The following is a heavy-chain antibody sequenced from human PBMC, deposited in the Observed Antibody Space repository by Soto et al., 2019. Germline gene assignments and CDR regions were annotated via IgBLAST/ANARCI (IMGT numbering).Heavy chain of an antibody. V-gene: IGHV3-30*18. CDR3: AKDLSAAGHYYYHYYGIDV. Sequence: QVQLVESGGGVVQPGRSLRLSCAASGFTFSSYGMHCVRQAPGKGLEWVAVISYDGSNKYYADSVKGRLTISRDNSKNPRYLQMNSLRAEDTAVYYCAKDLSAAGHYYYHYYGIDVWVQGTTVTVSS. D-gene: IGHD6-13*01. CDR1: GFTFSSYG. J-gene: IGHJ6*02. CDR2: ISYDGSNK.